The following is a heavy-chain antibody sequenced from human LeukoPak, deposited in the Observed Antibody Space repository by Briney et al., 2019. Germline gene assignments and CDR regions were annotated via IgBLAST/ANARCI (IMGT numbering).Heavy chain of an antibody. D-gene: IGHD3-9*01. V-gene: IGHV3-23*01. CDR2: ISGSGGSA. J-gene: IGHJ4*02. Sequence: GGSLRLSCAASGFMFADHAMSWVRQAPGKGLEWVSAISGSGGSAYYADSVKGRFTISRDNSKNTLYLQMNSLRAEDTAVYYCAPGDILTGRVDYWGQGTLVTVSS. CDR1: GFMFADHA. CDR3: APGDILTGRVDY.